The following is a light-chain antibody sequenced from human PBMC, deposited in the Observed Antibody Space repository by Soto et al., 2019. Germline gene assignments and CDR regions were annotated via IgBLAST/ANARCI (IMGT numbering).Light chain of an antibody. V-gene: IGKV2-30*01. CDR2: KVS. CDR3: MQGRQWPTT. Sequence: DVVLTQSPLSLSVTLGQPASISCRSSQSLVYSDGETYLNWFHQRSGQSPRRLSDKVSYRDSGVQDRFSGSGSGAYFTMTTSRVETDDIGVYFCMQGRQWPTTFGTGTNLDIK. CDR1: QSLVYSDGETY. J-gene: IGKJ3*01.